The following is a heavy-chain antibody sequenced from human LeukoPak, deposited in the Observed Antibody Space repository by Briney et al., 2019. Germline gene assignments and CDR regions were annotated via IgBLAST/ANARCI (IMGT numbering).Heavy chain of an antibody. V-gene: IGHV3-74*01. CDR3: ARDIVSGSGSLDY. CDR1: RFSFSHYW. CDR2: AKSDGSNP. J-gene: IGHJ4*02. Sequence: GGSVRLSCAASRFSFSHYWMHWVRQAPGKGLVWVSRAKSDGSNPSYEDSVKGRFTISRDNAENMLYLQMNTLGAEDTAVYYCARDIVSGSGSLDYWGQGTLVTVSS. D-gene: IGHD3-10*01.